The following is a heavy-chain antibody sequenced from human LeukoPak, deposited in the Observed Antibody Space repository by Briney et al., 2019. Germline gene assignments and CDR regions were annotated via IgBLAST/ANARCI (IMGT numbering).Heavy chain of an antibody. CDR3: ASRIAVAGTAFDY. CDR2: IYYSGST. J-gene: IGHJ4*02. Sequence: SETLSLTCTVSGGSISSSSYYWGWIRQPPGKGLEWIGSIYYSGSTYYNPSLKSRVTISVDTSKNQFSLKLSSVTAADTAVYYYASRIAVAGTAFDYWGQGTLVTVSS. V-gene: IGHV4-39*01. D-gene: IGHD6-19*01. CDR1: GGSISSSSYY.